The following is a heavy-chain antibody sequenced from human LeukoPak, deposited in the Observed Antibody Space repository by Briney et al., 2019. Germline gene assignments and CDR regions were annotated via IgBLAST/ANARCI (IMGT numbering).Heavy chain of an antibody. J-gene: IGHJ5*02. CDR2: IDPSDSYT. D-gene: IGHD4-11*01. CDR3: ASTSYGDDYSNYEVLGWFDP. CDR1: EYSFTSYW. V-gene: IGHV5-10-1*01. Sequence: GESLKISCQGSEYSFTSYWISWVRQMPGKGLEWMGRIDPSDSYTNYSPSFQGHVTISADKSISTAYLQWSSLKASDTAMYYCASTSYGDDYSNYEVLGWFDPWGQGTLVTVSS.